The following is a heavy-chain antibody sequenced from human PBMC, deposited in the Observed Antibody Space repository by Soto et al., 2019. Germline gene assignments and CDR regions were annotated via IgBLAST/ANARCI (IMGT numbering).Heavy chain of an antibody. D-gene: IGHD2-8*01. CDR2: FDPEDGKR. CDR1: GYTLTGLS. J-gene: IGHJ4*02. V-gene: IGHV1-24*01. Sequence: QVQLVQSGAEVKKPGASVKVSCKGSGYTLTGLSMHWVRQAPGKGLAWMGGFDPEDGKRIYAQKFQGRVTMTEDTATDTGYMELSSLRSEDTAVYYCATVETLGYCTNSLCVSWDYWGQGTLVTVSS. CDR3: ATVETLGYCTNSLCVSWDY.